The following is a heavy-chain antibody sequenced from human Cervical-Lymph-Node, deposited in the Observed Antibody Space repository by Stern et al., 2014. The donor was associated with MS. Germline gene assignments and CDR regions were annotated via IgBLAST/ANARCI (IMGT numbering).Heavy chain of an antibody. Sequence: EVQLMESGGGVIQPGGSLRLSCTASGFTVSRDYMTWVRQAPGKGLAWFSLIAKVGSTFYTDAVKGRFTISRDDPKNTVSLHMTSLRAEDTAMYYCARDTSSPERSDWWGQGTLVTVSS. D-gene: IGHD1-1*01. CDR2: IAKVGST. CDR1: GFTVSRDY. CDR3: ARDTSSPERSDW. V-gene: IGHV3-53*01. J-gene: IGHJ4*02.